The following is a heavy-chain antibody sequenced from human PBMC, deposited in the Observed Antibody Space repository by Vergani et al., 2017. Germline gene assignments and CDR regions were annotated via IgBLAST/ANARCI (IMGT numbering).Heavy chain of an antibody. V-gene: IGHV3-30*18. CDR2: ISYDGSNK. J-gene: IGHJ4*02. D-gene: IGHD2-15*01. CDR1: GFTFSSYG. CDR3: AKNSGSGPRPYYFDY. Sequence: QVQLVESGGGVVQPGRSLRLSCAASGFTFSSYGMHWVRQAPGKGLEWVAVISYDGSNKYYADSVKGRFTISRDNSKNTRYLQMNSLRAEDTAVYYCAKNSGSGPRPYYFDYWGQGTLVTVSS.